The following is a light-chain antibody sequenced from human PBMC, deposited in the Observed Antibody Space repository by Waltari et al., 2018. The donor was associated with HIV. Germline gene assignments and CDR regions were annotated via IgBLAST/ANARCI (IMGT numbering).Light chain of an antibody. J-gene: IGKJ1*01. Sequence: ELVLTQSPATLSLPQGEGATLSCRASQSVSSYLAWYQQKPGQAPRLLIYDASNRATGIPARFSGSGSWTDFTLTISSLEPEDFAVYYCQQRSNWPRTFGQGTKVEIK. CDR3: QQRSNWPRT. CDR1: QSVSSY. CDR2: DAS. V-gene: IGKV3-11*01.